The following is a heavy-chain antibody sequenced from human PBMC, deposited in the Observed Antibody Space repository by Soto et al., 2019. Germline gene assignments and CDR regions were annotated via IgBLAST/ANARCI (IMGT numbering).Heavy chain of an antibody. Sequence: PSVKVSCKASGYTFTSYDITWVRQATGQGLEWMGWMNPNSGNTGYAQKFQGSVTMTRNTSISTAYMELSSLRSEDTAVYYCARLNGLGYCDWVRGDNWFDPWGQRSLVTVSS. V-gene: IGHV1-8*01. CDR1: GYTFTSYD. J-gene: IGHJ5*02. CDR3: ARLNGLGYCDWVRGDNWFDP. CDR2: MNPNSGNT. D-gene: IGHD3-9*01.